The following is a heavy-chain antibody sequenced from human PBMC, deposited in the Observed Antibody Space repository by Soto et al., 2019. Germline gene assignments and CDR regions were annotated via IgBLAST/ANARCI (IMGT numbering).Heavy chain of an antibody. Sequence: PGGSLRLSCAASGFTFSSYSMNWVRQAPGKGLEWVSSISSSSSYIYYADSVKGRFTISRDNAKNSLYLQMNSLRAEDTAVYYCARAWRYFDWFHDAFDIWGQGTMVTVSS. CDR2: ISSSSSYI. CDR3: ARAWRYFDWFHDAFDI. V-gene: IGHV3-21*01. CDR1: GFTFSSYS. J-gene: IGHJ3*02. D-gene: IGHD3-9*01.